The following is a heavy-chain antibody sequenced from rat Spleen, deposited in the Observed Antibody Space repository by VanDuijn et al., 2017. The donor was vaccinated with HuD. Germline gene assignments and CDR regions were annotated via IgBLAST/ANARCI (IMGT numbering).Heavy chain of an antibody. CDR2: ISNGGGNT. D-gene: IGHD1-2*01. Sequence: EVQLAESGGGLVQPGRSMKLSCTALGFTFSNYYMAWVRQAPTKGLEWVASISNGGGNTYYRDSVKGRFTISRDNAKSKLYLQMDSLRSEETATYYCARPDYSRFDYWGQGVMVTVSS. J-gene: IGHJ2*01. CDR1: GFTFSNYY. CDR3: ARPDYSRFDY. V-gene: IGHV5S11*01.